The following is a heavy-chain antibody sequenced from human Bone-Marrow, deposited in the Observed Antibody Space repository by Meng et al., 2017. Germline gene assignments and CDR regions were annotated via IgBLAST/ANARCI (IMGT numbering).Heavy chain of an antibody. CDR1: GGSFSGYY. J-gene: IGHJ5*02. V-gene: IGHV4-34*01. CDR2: INHSGST. CDR3: ARGLRIAGSNWFDP. D-gene: IGHD6-13*01. Sequence: SETLSLTCAVYGGSFSGYYWSWIRQPPGKGLEWIGEINHSGSTNYNPSLKSLVTISVDTSKNQFSLKLSSVTAADTAVYYCARGLRIAGSNWFDPWGQGTLVTVSS.